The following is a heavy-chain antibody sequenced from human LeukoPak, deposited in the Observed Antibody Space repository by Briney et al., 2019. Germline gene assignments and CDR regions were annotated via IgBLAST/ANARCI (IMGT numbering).Heavy chain of an antibody. D-gene: IGHD3-9*01. CDR2: INHSGST. CDR3: ASGKDLTGYEWFDP. V-gene: IGHV4-34*01. J-gene: IGHJ5*02. Sequence: SSETLSLTCAVYGGSFSGYYWSWIRQPPGKGLEWIGEINHSGSTNYNPSLKSRVTISVDTSKNQFYLKLSSVTAADTAVYYCASGKDLTGYEWFDPWGQGTLVTVSS. CDR1: GGSFSGYY.